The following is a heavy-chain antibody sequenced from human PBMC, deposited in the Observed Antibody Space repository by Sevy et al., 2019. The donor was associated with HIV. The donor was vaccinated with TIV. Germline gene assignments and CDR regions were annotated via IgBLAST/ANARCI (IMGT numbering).Heavy chain of an antibody. CDR3: AREGTLITMLL. Sequence: ASVKVSCKASGYTFINFGISWVRQAPGQGLEWMGWINPHNGNTMYAQKLQDRVTMTTDTSTSTAYMELRSLRSDDTAVYYCAREGTLITMLLWGQGTLVTVSS. CDR2: INPHNGNT. J-gene: IGHJ4*02. D-gene: IGHD3-10*02. CDR1: GYTFINFG. V-gene: IGHV1-18*01.